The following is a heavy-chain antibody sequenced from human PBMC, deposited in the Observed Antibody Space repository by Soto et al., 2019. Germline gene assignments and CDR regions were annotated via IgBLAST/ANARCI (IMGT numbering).Heavy chain of an antibody. J-gene: IGHJ6*02. V-gene: IGHV3-74*01. CDR1: GFTFGSYW. Sequence: EVQLVESGGGLVQPGGSLRVSCAASGFTFGSYWMNWVRQAPGKGLVWVSRIDSDGSSTTYADSVKGRFTTSRDNAKNTLYLKMSSLRVEETAVYYCARGRPYGMDVWGQGTTVTVSS. CDR3: ARGRPYGMDV. CDR2: IDSDGSST.